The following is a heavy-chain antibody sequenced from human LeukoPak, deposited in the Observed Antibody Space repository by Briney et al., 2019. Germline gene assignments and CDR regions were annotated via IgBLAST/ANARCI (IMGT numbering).Heavy chain of an antibody. CDR3: AREGDLMGATMDS. J-gene: IGHJ5*01. D-gene: IGHD3-16*01. CDR2: ITGGDVFI. V-gene: IGHV3-21*01. Sequence: GGSLRLSCVGSGFIFRSYAVTWVRQAPGKGLEWVSSITGGDVFIYQADSVKGRFTVSRDNAKDTLYLQMNRLRAEDTAVYYCAREGDLMGATMDSWGQGTLVIVSS. CDR1: GFIFRSYA.